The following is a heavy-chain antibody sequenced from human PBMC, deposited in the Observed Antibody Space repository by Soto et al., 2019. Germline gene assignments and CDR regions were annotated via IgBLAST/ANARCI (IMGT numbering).Heavy chain of an antibody. Sequence: EVQLVESGGGLVQPGRSLRLSCAASGFTFDDYAMHWVRKAPGKGLEWVSGISWNSGSIGYADSVKGRFTISRDNAKNSLYLQRNSLRAEDTALYYCAKDRSGGSYYYYGMDVWGQGTTVTVSS. V-gene: IGHV3-9*01. CDR1: GFTFDDYA. CDR3: AKDRSGGSYYYYGMDV. D-gene: IGHD2-15*01. CDR2: ISWNSGSI. J-gene: IGHJ6*02.